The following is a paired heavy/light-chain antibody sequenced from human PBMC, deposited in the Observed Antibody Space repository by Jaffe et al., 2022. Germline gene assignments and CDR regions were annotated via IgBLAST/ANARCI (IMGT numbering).Heavy chain of an antibody. Sequence: QVQLVQSGSELKKPGASVKVSCKASGYTFTSYAMNWVRQAPGQGLEWMGWINTNTGNPTYAQGFTGRFVFSLDTSVSTAYLQISSLKAEDTAVYYCARLYCSSTSCYAVNYYYYYYMDVWGKGTTVTVSS. CDR1: GYTFTSYA. CDR3: ARLYCSSTSCYAVNYYYYYYMDV. J-gene: IGHJ6*03. CDR2: INTNTGNP. D-gene: IGHD2-2*01. V-gene: IGHV7-4-1*02.
Light chain of an antibody. CDR3: QQSYSTPFFT. CDR1: QSISSY. Sequence: DIQMTQSPSSLSASVGDRVTITCRASQSISSYLNWYQQKPGKAPKLLIYAASSLQSGVPSRFSGSGSGTDFTLTISSLQPEDFATYYCQQSYSTPFFTFGPGTKVDIK. J-gene: IGKJ3*01. V-gene: IGKV1-39*01. CDR2: AAS.